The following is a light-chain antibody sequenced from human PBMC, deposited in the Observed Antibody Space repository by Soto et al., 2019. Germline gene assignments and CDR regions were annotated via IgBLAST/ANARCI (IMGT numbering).Light chain of an antibody. CDR2: KAS. V-gene: IGKV1-5*03. Sequence: IQRTQSPSTLSESVGDRVTITCRASQSISSWLAWYQQKPGKAPKLLIYKASTLKSGVPSRFSGSGSGTEFTLTISSLQPDDFATYYCQHYNSYSEAFGQGTKVDIK. J-gene: IGKJ1*01. CDR3: QHYNSYSEA. CDR1: QSISSW.